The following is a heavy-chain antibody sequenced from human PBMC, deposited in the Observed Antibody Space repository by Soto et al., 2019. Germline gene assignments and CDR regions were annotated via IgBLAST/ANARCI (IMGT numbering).Heavy chain of an antibody. CDR2: INHSGST. Sequence: SETLSRTCYVSGGSISTGGYSWNWIRQPPGKGLEWVGYINHSGSTYDNPSLKSRVTMSVNRSKNQFSLNLTSVTAADTAVYFCARGHYRYAMDVWGQGTTVTVSS. CDR1: GGSISTGGYS. CDR3: ARGHYRYAMDV. J-gene: IGHJ6*02. V-gene: IGHV4-30-2*01.